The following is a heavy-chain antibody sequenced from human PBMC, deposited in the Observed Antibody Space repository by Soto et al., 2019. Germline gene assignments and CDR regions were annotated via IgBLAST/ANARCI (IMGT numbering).Heavy chain of an antibody. Sequence: QITLKESGPTLVKPKQTLSLTCAFSGFSFNTPGVGVAWIRQPPGKALEWLALLYWHGLKLYSPSLKDRLSITMDPSQGQVLLTLTDVDPLDTGAYFCAHTPYLNSTSDSVDAWGQGILVTVSS. J-gene: IGHJ5*02. CDR1: GFSFNTPGVG. V-gene: IGHV2-5*01. CDR3: AHTPYLNSTSDSVDA. D-gene: IGHD2-15*01. CDR2: LYWHGLK.